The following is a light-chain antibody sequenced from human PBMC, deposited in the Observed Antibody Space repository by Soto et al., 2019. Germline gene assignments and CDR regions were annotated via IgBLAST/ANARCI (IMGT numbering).Light chain of an antibody. CDR1: QSVSSY. J-gene: IGKJ1*01. V-gene: IGKV3-11*01. CDR2: DAS. Sequence: EIVLTQSPATLSLSPGERATLSCMASQSVSSYLAWYQQKPGQAPRLLIYDASNRATGIPARVSGSGSGTDFTLTISSLEPEDFAVYYCQQRSNWPPETYGQGTKVEIK. CDR3: QQRSNWPPET.